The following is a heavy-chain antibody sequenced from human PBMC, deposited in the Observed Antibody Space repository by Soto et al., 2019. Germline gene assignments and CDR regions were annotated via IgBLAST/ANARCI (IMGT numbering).Heavy chain of an antibody. CDR2: VGGSGEYT. CDR1: GFTFSSYA. V-gene: IGHV3-23*01. CDR3: AKVLTGYYYYFEY. D-gene: IGHD3-9*01. J-gene: IGHJ4*02. Sequence: GGSLRLSCAASGFTFSSYAMIWVRQAPGKGLEWVLGVGGSGEYTYYADSVKGRFTISRDNSKNTVYLQISSLRAEDTAVYYRAKVLTGYYYYFEYWGQGTLVTVSS.